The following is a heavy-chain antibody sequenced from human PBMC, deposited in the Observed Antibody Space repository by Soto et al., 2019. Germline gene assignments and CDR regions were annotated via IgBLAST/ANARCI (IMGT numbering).Heavy chain of an antibody. J-gene: IGHJ6*02. CDR1: GFTXNSSA. D-gene: IGHD3-10*01. V-gene: IGHV1-58*01. Sequence: SXKVSFKASGFTXNSSAVKLVRQARGQRLGWIGWIVVGSCNTNYARKFQEIVTITRDMSTSTAYMELSSLRSEHTAVYYRAEDRRLLWFGEPYYYGMDVWGQGTTATVSS. CDR3: AEDRRLLWFGEPYYYGMDV. CDR2: IVVGSCNT.